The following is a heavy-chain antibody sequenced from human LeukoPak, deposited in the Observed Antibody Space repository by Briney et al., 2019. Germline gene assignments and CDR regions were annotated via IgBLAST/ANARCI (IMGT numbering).Heavy chain of an antibody. CDR3: ARGYYGSGSPNWFDP. CDR2: ISAYNGNT. J-gene: IGHJ5*02. V-gene: IGHV1-18*01. D-gene: IGHD3-10*01. Sequence: ASVKVSCKASGYSFIGYYMHWVRQAPGQGLEWMGWISAYNGNTNYAQKLQGRVTMTTDTSTSTAYMELRSLRSDDTAVYYCARGYYGSGSPNWFDPWGQGTLVTVSS. CDR1: GYSFIGYY.